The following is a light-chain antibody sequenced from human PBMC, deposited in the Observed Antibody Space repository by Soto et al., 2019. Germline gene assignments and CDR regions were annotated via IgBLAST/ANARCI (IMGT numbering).Light chain of an antibody. V-gene: IGKV1-12*01. CDR3: QQANSGTSIT. CDR2: AAS. J-gene: IGKJ5*01. Sequence: QRTHYPSHLSATVRVTVTNTSRASQGISSLLAWYQQKPGKAPKLLIYAASSLQSGVPSRFSGSGSGTDFTLTISSLQPEDFAVYYCQQANSGTSITFGQGTRLEIK. CDR1: QGISSL.